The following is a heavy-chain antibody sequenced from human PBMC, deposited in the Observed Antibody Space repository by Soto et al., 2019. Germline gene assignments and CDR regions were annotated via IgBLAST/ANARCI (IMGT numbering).Heavy chain of an antibody. CDR3: ARDLDDEFWSGYYRAEYFQH. V-gene: IGHV3-7*01. CDR1: GFTFSSYW. D-gene: IGHD3-3*01. CDR2: IKQDGSEN. J-gene: IGHJ1*01. Sequence: EVQLVESGGGLVQPGGSLRLSCAASGFTFSSYWMSWVRQAPGKGLEWVANIKQDGSENYYVDSVKGLFTISRDNAKHSLYLQMNSLRDEDTAVYYCARDLDDEFWSGYYRAEYFQHRGQGTLVTVSS.